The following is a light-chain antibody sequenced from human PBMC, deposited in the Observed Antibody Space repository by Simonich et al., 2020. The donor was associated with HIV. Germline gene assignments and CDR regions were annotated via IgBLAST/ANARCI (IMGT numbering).Light chain of an antibody. CDR1: SSDVGGYNY. V-gene: IGLV2-14*01. J-gene: IGLJ2*01. Sequence: QSALTQPASVSGSPGQSITISCTGTSSDVGGYNYVSWYQRHPGKAPKLMIYDVSKRPSGVSNRFSGSKSGNTASRTISGLQAEDEADYYCSSYTSSSTLVFGGGTKLTVL. CDR2: DVS. CDR3: SSYTSSSTLV.